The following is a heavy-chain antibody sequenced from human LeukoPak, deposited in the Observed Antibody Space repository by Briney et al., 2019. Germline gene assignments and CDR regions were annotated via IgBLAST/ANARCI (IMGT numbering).Heavy chain of an antibody. V-gene: IGHV1-8*03. CDR2: MNPNSGNT. CDR1: GYTFTGYY. CDR3: ARSTTVVHDYYYYYMDV. Sequence: ASVKVSCKASGYTFTGYYMHWVRQAPGQGLEWMGWMNPNSGNTGYAQKFQGRVTITRNTSISTSYMELSSLRSEDTAVYYCARSTTVVHDYYYYYMDVWGKGTTVTVSS. D-gene: IGHD4-23*01. J-gene: IGHJ6*03.